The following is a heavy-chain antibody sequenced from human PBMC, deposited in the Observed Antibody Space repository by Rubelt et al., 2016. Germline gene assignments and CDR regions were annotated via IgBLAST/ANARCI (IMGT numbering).Heavy chain of an antibody. J-gene: IGHJ5*02. Sequence: VRQAPGKGLEWIASMYYSGTTYYNPSLQSRVTISVDTSKNQFSLTMTSVTAADTAVYYCARRPSCTSTTTCYTRWFDPWGQGTLVTVSS. CDR2: MYYSGTT. CDR3: ARRPSCTSTTTCYTRWFDP. D-gene: IGHD2-2*02. V-gene: IGHV4-39*01.